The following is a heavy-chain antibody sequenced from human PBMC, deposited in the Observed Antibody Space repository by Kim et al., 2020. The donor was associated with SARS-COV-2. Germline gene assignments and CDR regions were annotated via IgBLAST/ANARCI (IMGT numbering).Heavy chain of an antibody. CDR1: GYTFTHYH. J-gene: IGHJ3*01. D-gene: IGHD3-3*01. CDR2: ISPDSGGP. V-gene: IGHV1-2*02. Sequence: ASVKVSCKASGYTFTHYHLHWVRQAPGQGLEWMGWISPDSGGPNYARQFRGKITMTSDASLNTAYLEVHNLTSDSPAVFFCARNSRRGFSLGNDSFDLWGQGTAVIVSS. CDR3: ARNSRRGFSLGNDSFDL.